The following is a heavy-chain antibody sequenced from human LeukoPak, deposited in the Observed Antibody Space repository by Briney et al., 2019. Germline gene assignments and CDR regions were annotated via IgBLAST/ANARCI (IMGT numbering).Heavy chain of an antibody. Sequence: AGRSLRLSCAASGFTFSSYGMHWVRQAPGKGLEWVAVISYDGSNKYYADSVKGRFTISRDNSKNTLYLQMNSLRAEDTAVYYCAKDRSAYCGGDCYSYYYYGMDVWGQGTTVTVSS. D-gene: IGHD2-21*02. CDR1: GFTFSSYG. V-gene: IGHV3-30*18. J-gene: IGHJ6*02. CDR3: AKDRSAYCGGDCYSYYYYGMDV. CDR2: ISYDGSNK.